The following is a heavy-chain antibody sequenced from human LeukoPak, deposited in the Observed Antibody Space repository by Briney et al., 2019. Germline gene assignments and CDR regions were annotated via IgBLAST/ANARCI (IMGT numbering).Heavy chain of an antibody. Sequence: SETLSLTCAVYGGSFSGYYWSWIRQPPGKGLEWIGEINHSGSTNYNPSLKSRVTISVATSKNPFSLKLSSVTAADTAVYYCARGARWLLGPFDYWGQGTLVTVSS. CDR3: ARGARWLLGPFDY. CDR2: INHSGST. V-gene: IGHV4-34*01. CDR1: GGSFSGYY. J-gene: IGHJ4*02. D-gene: IGHD3-22*01.